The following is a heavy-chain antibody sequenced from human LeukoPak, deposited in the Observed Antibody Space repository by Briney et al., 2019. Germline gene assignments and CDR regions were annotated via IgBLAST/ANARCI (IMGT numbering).Heavy chain of an antibody. CDR3: AGAPAGSLDWLSPFDY. V-gene: IGHV4-61*02. Sequence: QPSETLSLTCTVSGGSISSANYYWSWIRQPAGKRLERIGRIYASGNTNYNPSLNSRVTISVDTSKNQLSLKLSSVTAADTAVYYCAGAPAGSLDWLSPFDYWGQGTLVTVSS. J-gene: IGHJ4*02. CDR2: IYASGNT. D-gene: IGHD2-2*01. CDR1: GGSISSANYY.